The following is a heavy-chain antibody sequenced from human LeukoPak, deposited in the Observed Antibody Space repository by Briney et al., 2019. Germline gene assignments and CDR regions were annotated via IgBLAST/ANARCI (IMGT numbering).Heavy chain of an antibody. D-gene: IGHD2-2*03. V-gene: IGHV1-18*01. CDR2: ISVYNGNT. Sequence: ASVKVSCKASGYTFTSYGISWVRQAPGQGLEWMGWISVYNGNTNYAQKLQGRVTMTTDTSTSTAYMELRSLRSDDTAVYYCARETGYCSSTSYCPFDYRGQGTLVTVSS. J-gene: IGHJ4*02. CDR3: ARETGYCSSTSYCPFDY. CDR1: GYTFTSYG.